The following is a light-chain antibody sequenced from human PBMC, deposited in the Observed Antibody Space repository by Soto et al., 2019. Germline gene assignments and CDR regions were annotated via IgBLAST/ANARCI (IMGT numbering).Light chain of an antibody. V-gene: IGLV2-14*03. CDR2: DVS. CDR1: SSDVGGYNY. CDR3: CSYTTSNTRQIV. Sequence: QSVLTQPASVSGSPGQSITISCTGTSSDVGGYNYVSWYQHHPGKAPKLMIYDVSNRPSGVSNRFSGSKSDNTASLTISGLQPEDEADYYCCSYTTSNTRQIVFGTGTKLTVL. J-gene: IGLJ1*01.